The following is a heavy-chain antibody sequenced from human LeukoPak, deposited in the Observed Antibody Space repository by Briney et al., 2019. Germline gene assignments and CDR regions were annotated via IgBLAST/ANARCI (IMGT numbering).Heavy chain of an antibody. J-gene: IGHJ3*02. CDR2: IYYSGST. D-gene: IGHD5-24*01. CDR3: ARVEMATPAFDI. Sequence: PSETLSLTCTVSSGSISSIHYYWSWIRQPPGKGLEWIGYIYYSGSTYYNPSLQSRVTISVDTSKNQFPLKLSSVTAADTAVYYCARVEMATPAFDIWGQGTMVTVSS. CDR1: SGSISSIHYY. V-gene: IGHV4-30-4*02.